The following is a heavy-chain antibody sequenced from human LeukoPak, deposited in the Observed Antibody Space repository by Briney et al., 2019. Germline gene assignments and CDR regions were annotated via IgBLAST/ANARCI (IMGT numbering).Heavy chain of an antibody. J-gene: IGHJ6*02. Sequence: GGSLRLSCAASGFTFSSYAMHWVRQAPGKGLEWVAVISYDGSNKYYADSVKGRFTISRDNSKNTLYLQMNSLRAEDTAVYYCARGSRVVWFPAYYYYYGMDVWGQGTTVTVS. D-gene: IGHD2-21*01. CDR1: GFTFSSYA. V-gene: IGHV3-30-3*01. CDR3: ARGSRVVWFPAYYYYYGMDV. CDR2: ISYDGSNK.